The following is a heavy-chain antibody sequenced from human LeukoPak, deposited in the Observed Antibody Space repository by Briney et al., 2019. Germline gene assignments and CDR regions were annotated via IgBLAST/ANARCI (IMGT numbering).Heavy chain of an antibody. CDR2: INGVASST. V-gene: IGHV3-74*01. CDR3: ARARGNTYGYFEY. Sequence: GGSLGLSCAASGLTLSGYWMHWVRQAPGKGLVWVSRINGVASSTSYADSVKGRFTISRDNAKSTLYLQMNSLRVEDTAVYYCARARGNTYGYFEYWGQGTLVTVSS. J-gene: IGHJ4*02. CDR1: GLTLSGYW. D-gene: IGHD5-18*01.